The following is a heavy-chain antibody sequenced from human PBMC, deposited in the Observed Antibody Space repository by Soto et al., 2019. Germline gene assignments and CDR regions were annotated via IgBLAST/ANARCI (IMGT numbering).Heavy chain of an antibody. CDR2: ISVYNGDT. Sequence: QVKLVQSGAEVKKPGASVKVSCKTSGYTFTSYGISWVRQAPGQGLEWMGWISVYNGDTNYAQNLQGRVTMTTDTSTSTVYMELRSLRSDDTAVYYCARDRSNHDYWGQGTLVTVSS. J-gene: IGHJ4*02. CDR3: ARDRSNHDY. V-gene: IGHV1-18*01. CDR1: GYTFTSYG.